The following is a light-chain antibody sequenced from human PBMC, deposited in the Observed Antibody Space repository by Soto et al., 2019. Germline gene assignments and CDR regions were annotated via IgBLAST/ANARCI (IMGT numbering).Light chain of an antibody. V-gene: IGKV3-15*01. Sequence: EIVMTQSPATLSVSPGERATLSCRASQSVSSNLAWYQQKPGQAPRLLIYGASSRATGIPVRFSGSGSGTEFTLTISSLQSEDFAVYYCQQYNNRLWTFGQGTKVDI. J-gene: IGKJ1*01. CDR2: GAS. CDR1: QSVSSN. CDR3: QQYNNRLWT.